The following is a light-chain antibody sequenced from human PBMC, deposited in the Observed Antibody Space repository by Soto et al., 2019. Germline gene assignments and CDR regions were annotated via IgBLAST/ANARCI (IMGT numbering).Light chain of an antibody. Sequence: QSVLTQPASVSGSPGQSITISCTGTSSDVGGYNYVSWYQQHPGKAPKLMIYDVSNRPSGVSNRFSGSKSGNTASPTISGLQAEDEADYYCSSYTSSSTLLYVFGTGTKVTVL. J-gene: IGLJ1*01. CDR2: DVS. CDR1: SSDVGGYNY. CDR3: SSYTSSSTLLYV. V-gene: IGLV2-14*01.